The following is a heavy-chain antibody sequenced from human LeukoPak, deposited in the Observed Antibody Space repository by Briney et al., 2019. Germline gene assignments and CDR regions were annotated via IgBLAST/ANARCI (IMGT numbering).Heavy chain of an antibody. CDR1: GYTFTDYY. D-gene: IGHD5-18*01. Sequence: ASVKVSCKASGYTFTDYYMHWVRQAPGQGLEWMGWINPNSRDTDSAQKFQGRFSMTRDTSISTAYMELSRLRSDDTAVYYCARRAREYSHDAFDIWGQGTMVTVSS. V-gene: IGHV1-2*02. CDR3: ARRAREYSHDAFDI. CDR2: INPNSRDT. J-gene: IGHJ3*02.